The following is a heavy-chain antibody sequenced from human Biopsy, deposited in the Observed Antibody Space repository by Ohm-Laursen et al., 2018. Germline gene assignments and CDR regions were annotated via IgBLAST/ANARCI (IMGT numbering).Heavy chain of an antibody. CDR3: AGAERFLECFDI. CDR2: IIPIFGTA. J-gene: IGHJ3*02. CDR1: GGTFSSYA. V-gene: IGHV1-69*01. Sequence: SSVKVSCKASGGTFSSYAISWVRQAPGQGLEWMGGIIPIFGTANYAQKFQGRITITADESTSTAFMELSSLRSEDTAVYFCAGAERFLECFDIWGQGTMVTVSS. D-gene: IGHD3-3*01.